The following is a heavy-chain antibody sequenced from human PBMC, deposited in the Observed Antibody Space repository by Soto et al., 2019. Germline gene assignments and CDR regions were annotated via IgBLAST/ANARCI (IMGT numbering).Heavy chain of an antibody. J-gene: IGHJ4*02. CDR2: ISYDGSNK. CDR3: ARERGSSSWYDY. D-gene: IGHD6-13*01. CDR1: GFTFSSYA. V-gene: IGHV3-30-3*01. Sequence: QVQLVESGGGVVQPGRSLRLSCAASGFTFSSYAMHWVRQAPGKGLEWVAVISYDGSNKYYADSVKGRFTISRDNSKNTPYLQMNSLRAEDTAVYYCARERGSSSWYDYWGQGTLVTVSS.